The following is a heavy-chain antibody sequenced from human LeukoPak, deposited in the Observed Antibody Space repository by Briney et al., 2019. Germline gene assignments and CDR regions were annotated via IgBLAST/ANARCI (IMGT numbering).Heavy chain of an antibody. Sequence: PGGSLRLSCAASGFTFSSYWMSWVRQAPGKGLEWIGEINHSGSTNYNPSLKSRVTISVDTSKNQFSLKLSSVTAADTAVYYCARVSFRIRWAGIDPWGQGTLVTVSS. CDR2: INHSGST. V-gene: IGHV4-34*01. CDR3: ARVSFRIRWAGIDP. J-gene: IGHJ5*02. D-gene: IGHD3-10*01. CDR1: GFTFSSYW.